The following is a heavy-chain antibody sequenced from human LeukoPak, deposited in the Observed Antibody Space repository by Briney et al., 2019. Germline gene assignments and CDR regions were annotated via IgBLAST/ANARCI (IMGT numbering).Heavy chain of an antibody. D-gene: IGHD3-10*01. CDR2: INGYNGNT. Sequence: ASVKVSCKASGYTFTNYGISWVRQAPGQGLEWMGWINGYNGNTNYSQTFQGRVTMTTDTSTSTAYMELRSLRSDDTAVYYCATGFGESTAGAFDIWGQGTMVTVSS. V-gene: IGHV1-18*01. CDR1: GYTFTNYG. CDR3: ATGFGESTAGAFDI. J-gene: IGHJ3*02.